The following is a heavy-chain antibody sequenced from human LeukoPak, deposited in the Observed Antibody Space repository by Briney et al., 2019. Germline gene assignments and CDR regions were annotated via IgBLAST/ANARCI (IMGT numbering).Heavy chain of an antibody. CDR2: ISSSSSTI. Sequence: GGSLRLSCAAAGLTFSTNSMNWVRQAPGKGLEWVSYISSSSSTIYYADSVKGRFTISRDNAKNSLYLQMNSLRAEDTAVYYCARVQQLVLSWGQGTLVTVSS. J-gene: IGHJ5*02. CDR3: ARVQQLVLS. CDR1: GLTFSTNS. V-gene: IGHV3-48*04. D-gene: IGHD6-13*01.